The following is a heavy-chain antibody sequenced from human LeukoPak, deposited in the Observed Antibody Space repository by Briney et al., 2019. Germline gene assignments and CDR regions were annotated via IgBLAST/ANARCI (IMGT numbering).Heavy chain of an antibody. CDR2: INSDGRDK. Sequence: RGGALRLSCSGSGFTFSDYWMHWVRQAPGEGLVWVSVINSDGRDKRYADSVKGRFTISRDNANNMLYLQMNSLRVDDTAVYYCARDPLDVVPTDYWGQGTLVTVSS. D-gene: IGHD2-21*01. CDR1: GFTFSDYW. CDR3: ARDPLDVVPTDY. J-gene: IGHJ4*02. V-gene: IGHV3-74*01.